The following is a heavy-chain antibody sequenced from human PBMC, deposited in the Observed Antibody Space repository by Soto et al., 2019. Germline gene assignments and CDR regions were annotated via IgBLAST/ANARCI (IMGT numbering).Heavy chain of an antibody. V-gene: IGHV1-69*04. CDR3: AREGESYTSGHYRHHHY. CDR2: IIPILGIT. Sequence: SVKVSCKASGGTFSSYTISWVRQAPGQGLERMGRIIPILGITNYAQKFQGRVTITGDTSTSTAYMELSSLRSEDTAVYYCAREGESYTSGHYRHHHYLVLVTLVTVSS. CDR1: GGTFSSYT. J-gene: IGHJ4*02. D-gene: IGHD3-22*01.